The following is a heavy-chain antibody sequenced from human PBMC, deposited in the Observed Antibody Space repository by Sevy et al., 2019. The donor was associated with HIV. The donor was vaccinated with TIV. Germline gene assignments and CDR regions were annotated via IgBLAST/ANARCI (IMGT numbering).Heavy chain of an antibody. CDR3: ARAPYYDFWSGYYYGMDV. J-gene: IGHJ6*02. Sequence: GGSLRLSCAASGCTFSSYWMSWVRQAPGKGLEWVANIEQDGSEKYYVDSVKGRFTISRDNAKNSLYLQMNSLRAEDTAVYYCARAPYYDFWSGYYYGMDVWSQGTTVTVSS. CDR2: IEQDGSEK. CDR1: GCTFSSYW. V-gene: IGHV3-7*03. D-gene: IGHD3-3*01.